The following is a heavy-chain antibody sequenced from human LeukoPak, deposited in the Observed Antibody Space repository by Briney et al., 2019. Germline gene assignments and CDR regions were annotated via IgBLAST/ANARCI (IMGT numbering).Heavy chain of an antibody. CDR1: GGSISNYY. V-gene: IGHV4-59*08. D-gene: IGHD4-11*01. J-gene: IGHJ4*02. CDR2: IYYSGST. CDR3: ARGGLGGITAYSNYLFDY. Sequence: PSETLSLTCTVSGGSISNYYWSWIRQPPGEGLEWIGYIYYSGSTNYNPSLKSRVTISIYTSKNQFSLTLTSVTAADTAVYYCARGGLGGITAYSNYLFDYWGQGTLVTVSS.